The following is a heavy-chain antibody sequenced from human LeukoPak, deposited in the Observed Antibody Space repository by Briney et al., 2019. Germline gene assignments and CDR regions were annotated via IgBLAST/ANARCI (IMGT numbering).Heavy chain of an antibody. V-gene: IGHV4-4*07. Sequence: PSETLSLTCTVSGGSISSYYWSWIRQPAGKGLEWIGRIYTSGSTNYNPSLKSRVTMSVDTSKNQFSLKLSSVTAADTAVYYCARETYYDFWSGYYFDYWGQGTLVTVSS. CDR1: GGSISSYY. CDR2: IYTSGST. CDR3: ARETYYDFWSGYYFDY. D-gene: IGHD3-3*01. J-gene: IGHJ4*02.